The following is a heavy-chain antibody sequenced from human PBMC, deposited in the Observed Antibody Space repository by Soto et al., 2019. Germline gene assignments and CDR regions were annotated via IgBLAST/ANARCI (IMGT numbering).Heavy chain of an antibody. J-gene: IGHJ4*02. CDR2: ISYDGSNK. V-gene: IGHV3-30*04. CDR1: GFTFSSYA. Sequence: QVQLVESGGGVVQPGRSLRLSCAASGFTFSSYAMHWVRQAPGKGLEWVAVISYDGSNKYYADSVKGRFTISRDNSKNTLYLQMNSLRAEDTAVYYCAKAPVGSGYYYWGQGTLVTVSS. D-gene: IGHD3-3*01. CDR3: AKAPVGSGYYY.